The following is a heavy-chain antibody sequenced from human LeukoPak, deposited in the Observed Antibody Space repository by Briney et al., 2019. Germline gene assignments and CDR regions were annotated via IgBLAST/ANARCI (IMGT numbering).Heavy chain of an antibody. Sequence: GGSLRLSCAASGFTFSSYSMNWVRQAPGKGLEWVSSISSSSSYIYYADSVKGRFTISRDNAKNSLYLQMNSLRAEDTAVYYCARSRPDMVPYYYGMDVWGQGTTVTVSS. CDR2: ISSSSSYI. CDR3: ARSRPDMVPYYYGMDV. CDR1: GFTFSSYS. V-gene: IGHV3-21*01. J-gene: IGHJ6*02. D-gene: IGHD6-6*01.